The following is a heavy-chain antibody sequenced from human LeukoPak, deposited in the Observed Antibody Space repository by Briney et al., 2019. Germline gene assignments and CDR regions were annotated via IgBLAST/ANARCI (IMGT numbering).Heavy chain of an antibody. CDR2: IRYDGSNK. Sequence: GGSPRLSCAVSGFTFSSYGMHWVRQAPGKGLEWVAFIRYDGSNKYYADSVKGRFTISRDNSKNTLYLQMNSLRAEDTAVYYCAKVPSYSSSWCDYWGQGTLVTVSS. V-gene: IGHV3-30*02. CDR3: AKVPSYSSSWCDY. CDR1: GFTFSSYG. J-gene: IGHJ4*02. D-gene: IGHD6-13*01.